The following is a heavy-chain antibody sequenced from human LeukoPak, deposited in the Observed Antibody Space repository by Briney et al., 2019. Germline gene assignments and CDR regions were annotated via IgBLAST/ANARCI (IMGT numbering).Heavy chain of an antibody. CDR3: ARNVGWYTYDT. Sequence: SETLSLTCTVSGGSLNIHYWSWIRQPPGKGLEWIGYIHGSGHTHYDTSLRGRATISEDTSKNQIFLQLTSVTAADTAIYYCARNVGWYTYDTWGQGILVTVSS. D-gene: IGHD6-19*01. J-gene: IGHJ5*02. V-gene: IGHV4-59*08. CDR2: IHGSGHT. CDR1: GGSLNIHY.